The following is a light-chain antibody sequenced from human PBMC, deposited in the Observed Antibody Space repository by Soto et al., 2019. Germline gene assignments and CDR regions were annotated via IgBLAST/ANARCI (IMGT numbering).Light chain of an antibody. CDR3: CSYAGTSTFVI. CDR1: SSDIWSYNI. Sequence: QSALTQPASVSGSPGQSITISCTGTSSDIWSYNIVAWYQQHPGKAPKLIIYEGSRRPSGISNRFSGSKSGNTASLTISGLQSEDEADYHCCSYAGTSTFVIFGGGTKLTVL. CDR2: EGS. V-gene: IGLV2-23*01. J-gene: IGLJ2*01.